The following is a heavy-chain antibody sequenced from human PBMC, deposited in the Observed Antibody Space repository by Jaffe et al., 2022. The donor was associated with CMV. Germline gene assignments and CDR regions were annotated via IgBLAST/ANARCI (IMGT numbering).Heavy chain of an antibody. CDR3: ARDRELLSSAAAY. Sequence: QVQLVQSGAEVKKPGSSVKVSCKASGGTFSSYAISWVRQAPGQGLEWMGRIIPILGIANYAQKFQGRVTITADKSTSTAYMELSSLRSEDTAVYYCARDRELLSSAAAYWGQGTLVTVSS. J-gene: IGHJ4*02. CDR2: IIPILGIA. CDR1: GGTFSSYA. D-gene: IGHD1-26*01. V-gene: IGHV1-69*09.